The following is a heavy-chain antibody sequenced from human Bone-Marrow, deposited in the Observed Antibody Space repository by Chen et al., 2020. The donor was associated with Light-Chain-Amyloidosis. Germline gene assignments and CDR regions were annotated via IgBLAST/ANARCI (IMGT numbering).Heavy chain of an antibody. CDR1: GYTFPNYL. D-gene: IGHD5-12*01. CDR3: ARRRDGYNFDY. J-gene: IGHJ4*02. V-gene: IGHV5-51*01. CDR2: IYPDDSDA. Sequence: EVQLEQSGPEVKKPGESLKISCKGSGYTFPNYLIGWVRQMHGKGLEWMGVIYPDDSDARYSPSFEGQVTISADKSITTAYLQWRSLKASDTAMYYCARRRDGYNFDYWGQGTLVTVSS.